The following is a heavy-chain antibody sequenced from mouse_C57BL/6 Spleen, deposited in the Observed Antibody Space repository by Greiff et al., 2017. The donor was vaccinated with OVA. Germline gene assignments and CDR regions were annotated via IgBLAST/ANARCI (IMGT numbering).Heavy chain of an antibody. CDR1: GYTFTDYN. CDR3: ARYLDYLWYFDV. Sequence: EVQLQESGPELVKPGASVKIPCKASGYTFTDYNMDWVKQSHGKSLEWIGDINPNNGGTIYNQKFKGKATLTVDKSSSTAYMELRSLTSEDTAVYYCARYLDYLWYFDVWGTGTTVTVSS. CDR2: INPNNGGT. J-gene: IGHJ1*03. V-gene: IGHV1-18*01. D-gene: IGHD2-4*01.